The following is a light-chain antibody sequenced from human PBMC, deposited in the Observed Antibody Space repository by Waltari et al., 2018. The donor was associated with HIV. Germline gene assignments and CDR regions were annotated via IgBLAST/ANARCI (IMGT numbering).Light chain of an antibody. CDR3: MQALQTPYT. V-gene: IGKV2-28*01. CDR2: LGS. Sequence: DIVMTQSPLSLPVTPGEPASISCRSSQSLLHSNGYNCLDWYLQKPGQSPQLLIYLGSNRASGVPDRFSGSGSGTDFTLRISEVEAEDVGVYYCMQALQTPYTFGQGTRLEIK. CDR1: QSLLHSNGYNC. J-gene: IGKJ2*01.